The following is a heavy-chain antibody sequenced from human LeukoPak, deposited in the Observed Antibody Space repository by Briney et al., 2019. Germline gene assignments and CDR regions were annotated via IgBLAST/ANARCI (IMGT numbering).Heavy chain of an antibody. CDR1: GFPLSSYA. CDR3: AKDPLSGSYYYYYMDV. Sequence: GGSLRLSCAVSGFPLSSYAMSWVRQAPGKGLEWVSATSSSDAGTYYADSVRGRFTISRDNSKNTLYLQMNSLRAEDTAVYYCAKDPLSGSYYYYYMDVWGKGTTVTISS. J-gene: IGHJ6*03. CDR2: TSSSDAGT. V-gene: IGHV3-23*01. D-gene: IGHD3-10*01.